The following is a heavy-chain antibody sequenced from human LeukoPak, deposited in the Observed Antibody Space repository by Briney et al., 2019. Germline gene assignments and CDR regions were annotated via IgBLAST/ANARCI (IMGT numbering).Heavy chain of an antibody. CDR2: ISAYNGST. D-gene: IGHD2-2*01. CDR3: ARDCSSTSCLPFDY. V-gene: IGHV1-18*01. Sequence: GASVKVSCKASGYTFTSYGISWVRQAPGQGLEWMGWISAYNGSTNYAQKLQGRVTMTTDTSTSTAYMELRSLRSDDTAVYYCARDCSSTSCLPFDYWGQGTLVTVSS. J-gene: IGHJ4*02. CDR1: GYTFTSYG.